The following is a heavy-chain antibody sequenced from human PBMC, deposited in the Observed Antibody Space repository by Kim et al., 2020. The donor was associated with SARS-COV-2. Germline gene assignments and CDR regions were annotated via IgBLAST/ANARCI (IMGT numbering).Heavy chain of an antibody. CDR2: IYYSGST. Sequence: SETLSLTCTVSGGSISSYYWSWIRQPPGKGLEWIGYIYYSGSTNYNPSLKSRVTISVHTSKNQFSLKLSSVTAADTAVYYCARAPGVTIFGVVSSFDIWGQGTMVTVSS. CDR1: GGSISSYY. J-gene: IGHJ3*02. D-gene: IGHD3-3*01. CDR3: ARAPGVTIFGVVSSFDI. V-gene: IGHV4-59*01.